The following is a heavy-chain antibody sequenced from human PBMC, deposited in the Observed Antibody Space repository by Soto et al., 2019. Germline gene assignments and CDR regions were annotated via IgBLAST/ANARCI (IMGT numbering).Heavy chain of an antibody. V-gene: IGHV5-51*01. J-gene: IGHJ6*02. D-gene: IGHD3-10*01. CDR2: IYPGDSDT. CDR1: GYSFTSYW. CDR3: ARRNYGSGGGYRMDV. Sequence: PGESLKISCKGSGYSFTSYWIGWVRQMPGKGLEWMGIIYPGDSDTRYSPSFQGQVTISADKSISTAYLQWSSLKASDTAMYYCARRNYGSGGGYRMDVWGQGTTVTVSS.